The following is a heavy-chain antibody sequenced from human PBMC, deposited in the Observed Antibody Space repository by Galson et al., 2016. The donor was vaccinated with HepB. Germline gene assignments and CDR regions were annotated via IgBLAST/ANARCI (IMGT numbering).Heavy chain of an antibody. J-gene: IGHJ4*02. CDR1: GFTFSNYG. Sequence: SLRLSCAASGFTFSNYGMHWVRQAPGKGLEWVAADSMDGRRKFYADSVKGRFTISRDNSNSMLFRQMSSLRADDTAAYYCARRHEYCPPVGCSVDYWGQGTLVSVSS. V-gene: IGHV3-30*03. D-gene: IGHD2/OR15-2a*01. CDR2: DSMDGRRK. CDR3: ARRHEYCPPVGCSVDY.